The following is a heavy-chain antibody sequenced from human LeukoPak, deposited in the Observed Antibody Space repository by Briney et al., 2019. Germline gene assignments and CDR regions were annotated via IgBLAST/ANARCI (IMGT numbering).Heavy chain of an antibody. CDR3: APDDSSGYYGSAMKSFDY. V-gene: IGHV1-69*01. J-gene: IGHJ4*02. CDR1: GGTFSSYA. Sequence: SVKVSCKASGGTFSSYAISWVRQAPGQGLEWMGGIIAIFGTANYAQKFQGRVTITADESTGTAYMELSSLRSEDTAVYYCAPDDSSGYYGSAMKSFDYLGQGTLVTVST. D-gene: IGHD3-22*01. CDR2: IIAIFGTA.